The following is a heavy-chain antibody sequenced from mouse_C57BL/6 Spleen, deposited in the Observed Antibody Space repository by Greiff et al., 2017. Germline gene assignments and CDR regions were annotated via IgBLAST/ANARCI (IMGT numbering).Heavy chain of an antibody. CDR3: VIYYGNYWYFEV. J-gene: IGHJ1*03. D-gene: IGHD2-1*01. V-gene: IGHV1-55*01. Sequence: QVQLQQPGAELVKPGASVKMSCKASGYTFTSYWITWVKQRPGQGLEWIGDIYPGSGSTNYNEKFKSKATLTVDTSSSTAYMQLSSLTSEDSAVYYCVIYYGNYWYFEVWGTGTTVTVAS. CDR2: IYPGSGST. CDR1: GYTFTSYW.